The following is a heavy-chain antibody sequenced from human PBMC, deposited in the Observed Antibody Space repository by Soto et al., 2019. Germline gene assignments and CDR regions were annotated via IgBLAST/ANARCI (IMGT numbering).Heavy chain of an antibody. D-gene: IGHD5-18*01. CDR3: ARGYHGYSYANGAY. Sequence: QVQLQESGPGLVKPSATLSLTCNVSGGSINSYYMNWIRQPPGQGLEWMAYIYSNGNTDSNPSLESRVTISLDTPKNQLSLKLSSVTAADTAVYYCARGYHGYSYANGAYLGQVILVTDSS. CDR2: IYSNGNT. V-gene: IGHV4-59*01. CDR1: GGSINSYY. J-gene: IGHJ4*02.